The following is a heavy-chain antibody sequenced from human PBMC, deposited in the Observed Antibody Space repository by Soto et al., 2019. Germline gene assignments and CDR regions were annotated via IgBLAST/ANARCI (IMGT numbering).Heavy chain of an antibody. CDR1: GGSISSGGYS. J-gene: IGHJ4*02. Sequence: PSETLSLTCAVSGGSISSGGYSWSWIRRPPGKGLEWIGYIYHSGSTYYNPSLKSRVTISVDRSKNQFSLKLSSVTAADTAVYYCARVAAVAGMFDYWGQGTLVTVSS. D-gene: IGHD6-19*01. CDR2: IYHSGST. V-gene: IGHV4-30-2*01. CDR3: ARVAAVAGMFDY.